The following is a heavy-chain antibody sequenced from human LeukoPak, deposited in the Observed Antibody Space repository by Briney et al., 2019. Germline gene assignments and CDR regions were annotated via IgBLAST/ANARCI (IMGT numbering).Heavy chain of an antibody. CDR1: GFTFSSYS. V-gene: IGHV3-21*01. Sequence: GGSLRLSCAASGFTFSSYSMNWVRQAQGKGLEWVSSISSSSSYIYYADSVKGRFTISRDNAKNSLYLQMNSLRAEDTAVYYCARDGVAAGGYWYFDLWGRGTLVTVSS. J-gene: IGHJ2*01. CDR3: ARDGVAAGGYWYFDL. D-gene: IGHD2-15*01. CDR2: ISSSSSYI.